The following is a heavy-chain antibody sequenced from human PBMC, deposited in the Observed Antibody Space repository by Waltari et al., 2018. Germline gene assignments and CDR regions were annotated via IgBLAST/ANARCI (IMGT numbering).Heavy chain of an antibody. CDR2: SYSGGST. D-gene: IGHD3-10*01. V-gene: IGHV3-23*03. CDR3: AKGVDYYAPWDY. Sequence: EVQLLESGGGLVQPGGSLRLSCAASAFTFSSYAMSWFRPAPGKGLEWVSVSYSGGSTYYADSVKGRFTISRDNSKNTLYLQMNSLRAEDTAVYYCAKGVDYYAPWDYWGQGTLVTVSS. J-gene: IGHJ4*02. CDR1: AFTFSSYA.